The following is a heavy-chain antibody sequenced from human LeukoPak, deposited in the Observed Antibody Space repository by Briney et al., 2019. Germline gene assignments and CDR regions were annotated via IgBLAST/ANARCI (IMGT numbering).Heavy chain of an antibody. J-gene: IGHJ3*02. D-gene: IGHD6-19*01. CDR3: ATSTLIAVAGTGAFDI. V-gene: IGHV3-23*01. Sequence: GGSLRLSCAASGFTFSSYSMNWVRQAPGKGLEWVSTISGSGGNTYYADSVKGRFTISRDNSKNTLYLQMNSLRAEDTAVYYCATSTLIAVAGTGAFDIWGQGTMVTVSS. CDR2: ISGSGGNT. CDR1: GFTFSSYS.